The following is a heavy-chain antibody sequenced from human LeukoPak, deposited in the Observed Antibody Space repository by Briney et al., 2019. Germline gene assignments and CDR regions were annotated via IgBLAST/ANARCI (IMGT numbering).Heavy chain of an antibody. J-gene: IGHJ4*02. Sequence: TGGSLRLSCSTSGLTFSHYAMHWVRQAPGKGLEWVAVIWNDGSDKYYGDSVKGRFTISRDNSLKTVYLQLSSLRVEDTAVYYCAKDAERGFDFSNSLQSWGQGTLVTVSS. CDR1: GLTFSHYA. V-gene: IGHV3-33*06. D-gene: IGHD4-11*01. CDR2: IWNDGSDK. CDR3: AKDAERGFDFSNSLQS.